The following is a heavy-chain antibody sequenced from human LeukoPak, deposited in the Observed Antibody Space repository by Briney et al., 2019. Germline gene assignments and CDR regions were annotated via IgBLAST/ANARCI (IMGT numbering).Heavy chain of an antibody. CDR1: GYTFTGYY. D-gene: IGHD3-10*01. CDR2: INPNSGDT. CDR3: ARGVRGARAFDY. Sequence: GASVKVSCKASGYTFTGYYIHWVRQAPGQGLEWMGWINPNSGDTNYAQKFQGTVTMTRETSISTTYMELSSLRSDDTAVHYCARGVRGARAFDYWGQGTLVTVSS. V-gene: IGHV1-2*02. J-gene: IGHJ4*02.